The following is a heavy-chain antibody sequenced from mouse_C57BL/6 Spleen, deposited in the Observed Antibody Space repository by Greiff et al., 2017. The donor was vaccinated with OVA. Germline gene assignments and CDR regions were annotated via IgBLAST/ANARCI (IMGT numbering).Heavy chain of an antibody. CDR2: IDPSDSET. D-gene: IGHD2-3*01. CDR1: GYTFTSYW. V-gene: IGHV1-52*01. CDR3: ARDDGYYDAMDY. J-gene: IGHJ4*01. Sequence: VQLQQPGAELVRPGSSVKLSCTASGYTFTSYWMHWVKQRPIQGLEWIGNIDPSDSETHYNQKFKDKATLTVDKSSSTAYMQLSSLTSEDSAVYYCARDDGYYDAMDYWGQGTSVTVSS.